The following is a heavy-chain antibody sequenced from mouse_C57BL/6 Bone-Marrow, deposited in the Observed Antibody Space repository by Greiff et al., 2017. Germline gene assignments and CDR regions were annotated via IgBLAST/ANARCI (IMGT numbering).Heavy chain of an antibody. CDR3: ARGDYGSSHWYFDV. CDR2: ISSSGST. CDR1: GYSITNGNHW. J-gene: IGHJ1*03. D-gene: IGHD1-1*01. Sequence: EVKLMESGPALVKPSQTVSLTCTVTGYSITNGNHWWNWIRQVSGSKLEWIGYISSSGSTDSNPSLKRRISITRDTSKNQLFLQLNSVTTEDIATYYCARGDYGSSHWYFDVWGTGTTVTVSS. V-gene: IGHV3-4*01.